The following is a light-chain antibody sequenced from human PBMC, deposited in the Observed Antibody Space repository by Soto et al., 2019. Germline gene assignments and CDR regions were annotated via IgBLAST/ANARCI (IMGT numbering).Light chain of an antibody. CDR2: GAS. V-gene: IGKV3-20*01. CDR1: QSVSSNY. J-gene: IGKJ4*01. Sequence: EIVLTQSPGTLSLSPGERATLSCRASQSVSSNYLDWYQQKPGQAPRLLIFGASSRATGITDRFSGSGSGTEFTLTISRLEPEDFAVYYCHQYGISPFGGGTKVEIK. CDR3: HQYGISP.